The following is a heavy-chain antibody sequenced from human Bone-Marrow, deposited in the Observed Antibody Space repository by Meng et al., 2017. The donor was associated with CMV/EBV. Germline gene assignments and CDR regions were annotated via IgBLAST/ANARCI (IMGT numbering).Heavy chain of an antibody. J-gene: IGHJ6*02. D-gene: IGHD6-6*01. Sequence: GESLKISCAASGFTFSSYWMSWVRQAPGKGLEWVANIKQDGSEKYYVDSVKGRFTISRDNAKNSLYLQMNSLRAEDTAVYYCARTPWAARPPGPYYGMDVWGQGTTVTGSS. CDR1: GFTFSSYW. CDR3: ARTPWAARPPGPYYGMDV. V-gene: IGHV3-7*01. CDR2: IKQDGSEK.